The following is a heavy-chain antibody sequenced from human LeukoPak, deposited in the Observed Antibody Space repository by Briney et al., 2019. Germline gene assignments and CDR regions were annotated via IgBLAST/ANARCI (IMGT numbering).Heavy chain of an antibody. CDR2: IYYGGST. CDR3: ARHYYSGSGSYRPCDY. V-gene: IGHV4-39*01. D-gene: IGHD3-10*01. J-gene: IGHJ4*02. Sequence: SETLSLTCTVSGGSISSTSYYWGWIRQPPGKGLEWIGSIYYGGSTYYNPSLKSRVTISVDTSKNQFSLKLNSVTAADTAVYYCARHYYSGSGSYRPCDYWGQGTLVTVSS. CDR1: GGSISSTSYY.